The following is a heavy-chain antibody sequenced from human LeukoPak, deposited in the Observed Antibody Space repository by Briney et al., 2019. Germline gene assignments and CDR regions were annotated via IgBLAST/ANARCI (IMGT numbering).Heavy chain of an antibody. CDR2: VHASGSP. CDR3: ARVSYNAGSFISGGWFDP. V-gene: IGHV4-4*07. CDR1: GGSTRRHY. D-gene: IGHD1-26*01. J-gene: IGHJ5*02. Sequence: SETLSLTCDVSGGSTRRHYCAWIRLPAGKGLEWIGRVHASGSPDYSPSLKSRVTMSVDTSKNQVSLRLSPMTAADTAVYFCARVSYNAGSFISGGWFDPWGQGIRVTVSS.